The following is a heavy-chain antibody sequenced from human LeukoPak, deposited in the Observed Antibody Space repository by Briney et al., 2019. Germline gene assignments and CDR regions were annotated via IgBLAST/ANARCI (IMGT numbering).Heavy chain of an antibody. D-gene: IGHD4-23*01. J-gene: IGHJ5*02. CDR3: ARDSATVVIRSNWFDP. Sequence: GGSLRLSCAASGFTFSTYTMNWVRQAPGKGLEWVSSITSCSGYIYYADSVKGRFTVSRDNAKNSLYLQMNSLRAEDTAVYYCARDSATVVIRSNWFDPWGQGTLVTVSS. V-gene: IGHV3-21*01. CDR2: ITSCSGYI. CDR1: GFTFSTYT.